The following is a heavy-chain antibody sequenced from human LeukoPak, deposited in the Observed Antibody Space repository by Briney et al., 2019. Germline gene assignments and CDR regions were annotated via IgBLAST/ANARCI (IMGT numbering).Heavy chain of an antibody. D-gene: IGHD3-22*01. CDR1: GDSISDSKYF. Sequence: SETLSLTCTVFGDSISDSKYFWGWIRQPPGKGLEWIGNFYSGGSTYYNPSLKSRVAISEDTSGKQFSLRLGSVTAADTAVYYCARDRRREYYYDSSGSRGVGLALYYWGQGTLVTVSS. CDR3: ARDRRREYYYDSSGSRGVGLALYY. CDR2: FYSGGST. J-gene: IGHJ4*02. V-gene: IGHV4-39*07.